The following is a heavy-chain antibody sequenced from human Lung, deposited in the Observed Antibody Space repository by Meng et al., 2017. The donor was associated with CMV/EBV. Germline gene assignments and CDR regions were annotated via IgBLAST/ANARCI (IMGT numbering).Heavy chain of an antibody. CDR3: ARDFYEYDNSGYYDDTFDI. D-gene: IGHD3-22*01. Sequence: ASXXVSXKASGYTFSSYGISWVRQAPGQGLEWMGWIGGYDGRTNYRQKFKGRVTVTRDTSTSTAYMEVRSLGSDDTAVYYCARDFYEYDNSGYYDDTFDIWXPGKMV. CDR1: GYTFSSYG. CDR2: IGGYDGRT. V-gene: IGHV1-18*01. J-gene: IGHJ3*02.